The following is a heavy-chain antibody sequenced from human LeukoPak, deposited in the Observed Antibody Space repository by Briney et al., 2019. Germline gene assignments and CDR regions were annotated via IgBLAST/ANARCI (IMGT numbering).Heavy chain of an antibody. Sequence: ASVMVSCKASVYTFTHYAMHWVRQAPGQSLEWMGWINTGNGNTKYSQKFQGRVTLTRDTSANTAYMEVTSLRSEDTAVYYCATRSASSYGGVFDFWGQGSLVIVSS. CDR2: INTGNGNT. CDR1: VYTFTHYA. V-gene: IGHV1-3*04. D-gene: IGHD3-16*01. J-gene: IGHJ4*02. CDR3: ATRSASSYGGVFDF.